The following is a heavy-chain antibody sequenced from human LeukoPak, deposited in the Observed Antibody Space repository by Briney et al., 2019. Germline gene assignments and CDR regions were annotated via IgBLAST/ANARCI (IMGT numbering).Heavy chain of an antibody. CDR3: ARDLSPGSGGSWVRDY. CDR1: GFTFSNYY. D-gene: IGHD2-15*01. CDR2: ISSSSTYT. J-gene: IGHJ4*02. V-gene: IGHV3-11*06. Sequence: PGGSLRLSCAASGFTFSNYYMSWIRQAPGKGLEWVSYISSSSTYTNYADSVKGRFTISRDNAKNSLYLQMNSLRVEDTAVYYCARDLSPGSGGSWVRDYWGQGTLVTVSS.